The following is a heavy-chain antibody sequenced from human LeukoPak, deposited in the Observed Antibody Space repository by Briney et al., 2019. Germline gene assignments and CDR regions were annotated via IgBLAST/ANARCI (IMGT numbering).Heavy chain of an antibody. Sequence: GGSLRLSCAGSGFTFRYYSMTWVRQAPGKGLEWVSSISTKSDYIHYADSVKGRFTISRDNANNSVYLQMNSVRAEDTAVYYCARYYCSSTSCPDYWGQGTLVTVSS. D-gene: IGHD2-2*01. CDR1: GFTFRYYS. V-gene: IGHV3-21*01. J-gene: IGHJ4*02. CDR3: ARYYCSSTSCPDY. CDR2: ISTKSDYI.